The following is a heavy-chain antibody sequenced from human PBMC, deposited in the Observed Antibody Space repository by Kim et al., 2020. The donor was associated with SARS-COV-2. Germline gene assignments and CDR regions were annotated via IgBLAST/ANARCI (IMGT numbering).Heavy chain of an antibody. CDR2: IKQDGSEN. CDR1: GFTFSSYW. D-gene: IGHD3-10*01. Sequence: GGSLRLSCAASGFTFSSYWLSWFRQAPGKGLEWLATIKQDGSENYYLNLVKGGFTISRDNAKNSLYLQMNSLRAEDTAVYYCARVAPITMVRGVIPYYYYGMDVWGQGTTVTVSS. CDR3: ARVAPITMVRGVIPYYYYGMDV. J-gene: IGHJ6*02. V-gene: IGHV3-7*03.